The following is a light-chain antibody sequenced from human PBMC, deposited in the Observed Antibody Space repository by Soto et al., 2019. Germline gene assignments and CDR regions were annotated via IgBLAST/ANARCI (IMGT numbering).Light chain of an antibody. J-gene: IGLJ2*01. Sequence: QSALTQPASVSGSPGQSITISCTGTSSDVGRYNYVSWYQQLPGKAPKLMIFDVSNRPSGVSNRFSGSKSGNTASLTISGLQAEDEADYYCSSYTGSRAPLVFGGGTKVTVL. CDR1: SSDVGRYNY. CDR2: DVS. CDR3: SSYTGSRAPLV. V-gene: IGLV2-14*01.